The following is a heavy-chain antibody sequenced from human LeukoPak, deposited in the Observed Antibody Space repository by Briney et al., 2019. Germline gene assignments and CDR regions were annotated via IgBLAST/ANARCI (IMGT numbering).Heavy chain of an antibody. J-gene: IGHJ4*02. Sequence: GGSLRLSCTASGFTFSSYAMSWVRQAPGKGLEWVSAISGRGGSTYYADSVKGRFTISRDNSKNTLYLQMNSLRAEDTAVYYCAKGVYYDRTLTFDYWGQGTLVTVSS. CDR3: AKGVYYDRTLTFDY. CDR2: ISGRGGST. D-gene: IGHD3-22*01. CDR1: GFTFSSYA. V-gene: IGHV3-23*01.